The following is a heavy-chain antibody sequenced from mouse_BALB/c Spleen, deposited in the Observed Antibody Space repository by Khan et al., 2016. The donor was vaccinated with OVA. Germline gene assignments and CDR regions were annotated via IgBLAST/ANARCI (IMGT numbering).Heavy chain of an antibody. CDR1: GFTFTSFG. V-gene: IGHV5-17*02. D-gene: IGHD1-1*01. Sequence: EVELVESGGGLVQPGGSRKLSCVVSGFTFTSFGMHWVRQAPEKGLEWVAYISGDSSTVYYTDTVKGRFTISRDNPKNTLFLQMTSLRSEDMAIYYGARSYFYGYYFDQWGQGTTLTVSS. J-gene: IGHJ2*01. CDR2: ISGDSSTV. CDR3: ARSYFYGYYFDQ.